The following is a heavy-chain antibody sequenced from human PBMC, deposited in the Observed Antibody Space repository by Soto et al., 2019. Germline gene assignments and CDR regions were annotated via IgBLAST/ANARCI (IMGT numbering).Heavy chain of an antibody. V-gene: IGHV1-46*01. CDR3: ARGGIVVVVAATQVFDY. Sequence: ASVKVSCKASGYTFTSYYMHWVRQAPGQGLEWMGIINPSGGSTSYAQKFQGRVTMTRDTSTSTVYMELSSLRSEDTAVYYCARGGIVVVVAATQVFDYWGQGTLVTVSS. J-gene: IGHJ4*02. CDR2: INPSGGST. CDR1: GYTFTSYY. D-gene: IGHD2-15*01.